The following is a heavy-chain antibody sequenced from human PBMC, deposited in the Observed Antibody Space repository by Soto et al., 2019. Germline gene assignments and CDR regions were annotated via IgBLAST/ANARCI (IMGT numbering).Heavy chain of an antibody. CDR1: GFTFRTYT. CDR2: IRGFSPYT. D-gene: IGHD3-22*01. V-gene: IGHV3-21*01. J-gene: IGHJ3*02. CDR3: TRLPPITMISSREEDAFDI. Sequence: GGSLRLSCVASGFTFRTYTMNWVRQAPGKGLEWVSGIRGFSPYTFYAESVKGRFTISRDNAKNSLYLQMNSLGVEDTAVYYCTRLPPITMISSREEDAFDIWGQGTMVTVSS.